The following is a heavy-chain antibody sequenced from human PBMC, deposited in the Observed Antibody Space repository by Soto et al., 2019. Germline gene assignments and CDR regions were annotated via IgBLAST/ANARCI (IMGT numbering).Heavy chain of an antibody. J-gene: IGHJ4*02. CDR2: IYSGGST. CDR1: GFTVSSNY. CDR3: ARDPYEHSGSSDY. D-gene: IGHD5-12*01. V-gene: IGHV3-66*01. Sequence: GGSLRLSCAASGFTVSSNYMSWVRQAPGKGLEWVSVIYSGGSTFYADSVKGRFTISRDNSKNTLYLQMNSLRAEDTAVYYCARDPYEHSGSSDYWGQGTLVTVSS.